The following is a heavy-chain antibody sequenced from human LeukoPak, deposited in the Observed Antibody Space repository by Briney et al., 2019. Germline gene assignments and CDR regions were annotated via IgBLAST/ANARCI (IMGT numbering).Heavy chain of an antibody. Sequence: GGSLRLSCAASGFTFSSYSMNWVRQAPGKGLEWVSGISWNSGSIGYADSVKGRFTISRDNAKNSLYLQMNSLRAEDTALYYCAKGTLLFFSSSGLDYWGQGTLVTVSS. CDR3: AKGTLLFFSSSGLDY. CDR1: GFTFSSYS. CDR2: ISWNSGSI. D-gene: IGHD6-19*01. J-gene: IGHJ4*02. V-gene: IGHV3-9*01.